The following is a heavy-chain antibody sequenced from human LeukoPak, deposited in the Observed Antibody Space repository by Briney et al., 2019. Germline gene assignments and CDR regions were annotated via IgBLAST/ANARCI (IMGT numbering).Heavy chain of an antibody. CDR2: INPNSGGT. J-gene: IGHJ4*02. V-gene: IGHV1-2*02. D-gene: IGHD2-21*02. CDR1: GYMFTGYY. Sequence: ASVKVSCKASGYMFTGYYMHWVRQAPGQGLGWMGWINPNSGGTNYAQKFQGRVTMTRDTSISTAYTELSSLRSDDTAVYYCARGYCSGDCFTLFDYWGQGTLVTVSS. CDR3: ARGYCSGDCFTLFDY.